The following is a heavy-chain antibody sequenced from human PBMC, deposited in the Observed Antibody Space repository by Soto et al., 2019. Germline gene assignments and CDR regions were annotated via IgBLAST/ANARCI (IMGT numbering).Heavy chain of an antibody. CDR2: ISGSGGGT. D-gene: IGHD3-16*01. CDR3: GRGDRPFDY. Sequence: EVQLLESGGGLVQPGESLRLSCAASGFTFSSYAMSWVRQAPGKGLEWVSTISGSGGGTYYADSVKGRFTISRDNFKNTLYLQMNSRRVEDTAVYYCGRGDRPFDYWGQGTLVTVSS. V-gene: IGHV3-23*01. CDR1: GFTFSSYA. J-gene: IGHJ4*02.